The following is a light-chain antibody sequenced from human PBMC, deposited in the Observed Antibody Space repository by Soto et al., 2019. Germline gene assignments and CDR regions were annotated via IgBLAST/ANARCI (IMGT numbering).Light chain of an antibody. Sequence: QSALTQPPSASGSPGQSVTISCTGTSSDIGTFSSISWYQQYPGKAPKLMIFGVSQRPSGVPDRFSGSKSANTASLTVSGLQDDDEAEYYRSSQEGSDRPKVFGGGTKLTVL. CDR1: SSDIGTFSS. J-gene: IGLJ2*01. CDR2: GVS. V-gene: IGLV2-8*01. CDR3: SSQEGSDRPKV.